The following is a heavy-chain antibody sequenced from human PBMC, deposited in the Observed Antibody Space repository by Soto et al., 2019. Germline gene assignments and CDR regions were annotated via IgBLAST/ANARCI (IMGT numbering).Heavy chain of an antibody. D-gene: IGHD6-13*01. CDR3: ARGRRASRSWYSLLDVGVTNWCDH. V-gene: IGHV4-34*01. J-gene: IGHJ5*02. CDR2: INHSGST. CDR1: GGSFSGYY. Sequence: AETLSLTCAVYGGSFSGYYWSWIRQPPGKGLEWIGEINHSGSTNYNPSLKSRVTISVDTSKNQFSLKLSSVTAADTAVYYCARGRRASRSWYSLLDVGVTNWCDHWGQGTRVTVSA.